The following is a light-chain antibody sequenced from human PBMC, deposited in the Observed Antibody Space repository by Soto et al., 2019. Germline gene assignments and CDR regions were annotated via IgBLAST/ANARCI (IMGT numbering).Light chain of an antibody. CDR3: LQHNSYPWT. J-gene: IGKJ1*01. V-gene: IGKV3-15*01. Sequence: EIVMTQSPATVPASPGERVTLSCRASQSVNSDLAWYQQTPGQAPRPLIYDASTRAAGVPVRFSGSGSGTEFTLTITSLQPEDFATYYCLQHNSYPWTFGQGTKVDIK. CDR1: QSVNSD. CDR2: DAS.